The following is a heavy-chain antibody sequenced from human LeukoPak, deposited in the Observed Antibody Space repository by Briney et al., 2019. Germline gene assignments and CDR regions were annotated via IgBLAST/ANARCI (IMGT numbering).Heavy chain of an antibody. Sequence: ASVKVSCKASGYTFTSYGIRWVRQAPGQGLEWMRWISAYNGNTNYAQKLQGRVTMTTDTPTSTAYMELRSLRSDDTAVYYCARPRRDIVVGDYYGMDVWGQGTTVTVSS. CDR2: ISAYNGNT. J-gene: IGHJ6*02. CDR1: GYTFTSYG. CDR3: ARPRRDIVVGDYYGMDV. V-gene: IGHV1-18*01. D-gene: IGHD2-2*01.